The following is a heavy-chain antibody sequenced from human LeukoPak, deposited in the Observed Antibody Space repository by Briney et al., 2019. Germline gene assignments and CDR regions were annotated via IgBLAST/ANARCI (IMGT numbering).Heavy chain of an antibody. J-gene: IGHJ5*02. V-gene: IGHV3-21*01. CDR2: ITGRGSFV. Sequence: VGSPRLSSALSVFTSKNYIMNCGRHAPGKGVEWVSPITGRGSFVYYADSVKGRFTISRDNAKNSLFRQMNSLRAEDTAVYYCARDSSGPWFDPWGQGTLLTVPS. D-gene: IGHD6-6*01. CDR1: VFTSKNYI. CDR3: ARDSSGPWFDP.